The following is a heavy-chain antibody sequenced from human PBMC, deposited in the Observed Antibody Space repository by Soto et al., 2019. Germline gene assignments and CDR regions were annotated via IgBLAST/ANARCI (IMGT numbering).Heavy chain of an antibody. V-gene: IGHV4-30-2*01. CDR3: ARATEIYT. J-gene: IGHJ5*02. CDR2: IYHSGSI. Sequence: SETLSLTCTVSGGSINSGGYSWSWIRQPPGKGLEWIGYIYHSGSIYYNPSLKSRVTISVDRSKNQFSLKLSSVTAADTAVYYCARATEIYTLGQGTLLPISS. CDR1: GGSINSGGYS. D-gene: IGHD4-4*01.